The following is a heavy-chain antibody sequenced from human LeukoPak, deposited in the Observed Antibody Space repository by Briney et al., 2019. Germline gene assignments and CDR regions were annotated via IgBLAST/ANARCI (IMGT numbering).Heavy chain of an antibody. CDR1: DGSIRSYY. D-gene: IGHD3-22*01. Sequence: SETLSLTCSVSDGSIRSYYWSWIRQPPGKGLEWIGYIYHSGSSNYNPSLKSRVTISVDTSKNQFSLKLSSVTAADTAVYYCARRGYYDSSGYYDAFDIWGQGTMVTVSS. V-gene: IGHV4-59*01. CDR2: IYHSGSS. CDR3: ARRGYYDSSGYYDAFDI. J-gene: IGHJ3*02.